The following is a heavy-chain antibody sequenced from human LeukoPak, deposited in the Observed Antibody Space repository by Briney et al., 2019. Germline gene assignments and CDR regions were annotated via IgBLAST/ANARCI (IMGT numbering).Heavy chain of an antibody. Sequence: PGRSLRLSCAASGFTFSSYAMHWVRQAPGKGLEWVAVISYDGSNKYYADSVKGRFTISRDNSKNTLYLQMNSLRAEDTAVYYCARDPTRYSSSWYLDYWGQGTLVTVSS. CDR2: ISYDGSNK. CDR1: GFTFSSYA. J-gene: IGHJ4*02. V-gene: IGHV3-30-3*01. CDR3: ARDPTRYSSSWYLDY. D-gene: IGHD6-13*01.